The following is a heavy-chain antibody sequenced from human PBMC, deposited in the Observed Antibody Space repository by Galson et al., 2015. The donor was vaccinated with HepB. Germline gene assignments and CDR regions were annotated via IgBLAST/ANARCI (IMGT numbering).Heavy chain of an antibody. J-gene: IGHJ4*02. CDR2: VYSGGTT. D-gene: IGHD2-8*01. CDR1: GFSISNNY. V-gene: IGHV3-53*01. CDR3: SSSIGGTSEY. Sequence: SLRLSCAASGFSISNNYMNWVRKAPGKGLEWVSVVYSGGTTYYADFVRGRFTISRDISRNTVYLQMSCLRAAGTAMYYCSSSIGGTSEYWGQGVLVTVSS.